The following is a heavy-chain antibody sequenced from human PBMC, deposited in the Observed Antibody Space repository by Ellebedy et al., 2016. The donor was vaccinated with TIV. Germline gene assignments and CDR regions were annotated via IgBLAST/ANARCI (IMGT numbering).Heavy chain of an antibody. CDR3: ARHFSAGPDWYIDL. CDR2: IYPGDSDT. J-gene: IGHJ2*01. Sequence: GESLKISXKGSGYSFTSYWIGWVRQMPGKGLEWMGIIYPGDSDTRYSPSFQGQVTISADKSIGTAYLLLTNLEASDSAIYYCARHFSAGPDWYIDLWGRGTLVTVSS. D-gene: IGHD3/OR15-3a*01. CDR1: GYSFTSYW. V-gene: IGHV5-51*01.